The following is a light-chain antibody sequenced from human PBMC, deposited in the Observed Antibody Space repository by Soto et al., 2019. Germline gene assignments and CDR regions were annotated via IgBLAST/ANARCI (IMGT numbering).Light chain of an antibody. CDR3: QSYDTSLSGVV. J-gene: IGLJ2*01. CDR1: SSNIGAGYD. CDR2: GNN. Sequence: QSVLTQAPSVSGAPGQRVTISCTGSSSNIGAGYDVHWYQQLPGTAPKLLIYGNNNRPSGVPDRFSGSKSGTSASLAITGLQAEDEADYYCQSYDTSLSGVVFSGGTKLTVL. V-gene: IGLV1-40*01.